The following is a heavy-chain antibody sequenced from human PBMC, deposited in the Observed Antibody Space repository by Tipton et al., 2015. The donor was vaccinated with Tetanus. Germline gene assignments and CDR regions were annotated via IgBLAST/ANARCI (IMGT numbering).Heavy chain of an antibody. D-gene: IGHD2-21*02. CDR1: GFTLRSYT. Sequence: QLVQSGGGLVKPGGSLRLSCVASGFTLRSYTLNWVRQAPGKGPEWVSSISGNSGYKYYADSVKGRFTVSRDNAENSVYLQMNSLRAEDTAVYSCARGMAEASNCGGDCYSDYWGQGTLVTVSS. CDR3: ARGMAEASNCGGDCYSDY. CDR2: ISGNSGYK. V-gene: IGHV3-21*01. J-gene: IGHJ4*02.